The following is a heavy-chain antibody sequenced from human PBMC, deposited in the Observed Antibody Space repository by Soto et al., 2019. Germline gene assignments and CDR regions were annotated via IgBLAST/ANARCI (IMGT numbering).Heavy chain of an antibody. Sequence: GGSLRLSCAASGFTFSNYAMSWVRQAPGKGLEWVSSISGSADITTHADSVKGRFTISRDNSKNTLYVQMNSLRAEDTAVYYCAKAGYFYYSGMDVWGQGTTVTVS. CDR1: GFTFSNYA. V-gene: IGHV3-23*01. D-gene: IGHD3-22*01. J-gene: IGHJ6*02. CDR3: AKAGYFYYSGMDV. CDR2: ISGSADIT.